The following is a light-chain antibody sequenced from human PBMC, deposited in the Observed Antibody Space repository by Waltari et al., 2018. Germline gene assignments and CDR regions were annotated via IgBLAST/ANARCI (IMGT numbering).Light chain of an antibody. Sequence: EIVLTQSPATLSLSPGDRATLSCRASQSVSSYLAWYQQKPGQAPRLLIYGASNRATGIPARFSGSGAGTDFTLTISSLEPEDFAVYYCQQRSNWYTFGQGTKLEI. V-gene: IGKV3-11*01. CDR3: QQRSNWYT. CDR1: QSVSSY. CDR2: GAS. J-gene: IGKJ2*01.